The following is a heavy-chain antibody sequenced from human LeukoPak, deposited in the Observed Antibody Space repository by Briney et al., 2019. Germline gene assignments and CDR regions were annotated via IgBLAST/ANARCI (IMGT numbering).Heavy chain of an antibody. J-gene: IGHJ4*02. Sequence: PSETPSLTCAVYGGSFSGYYWSWIRQPPGKGLEWIGSIYHSGSTYYNPSLKSRVTISVDTSKNQFSLKLSSVTAADTAVYYCCAVAGTYWGQGTLVTVSS. CDR2: IYHSGST. V-gene: IGHV4-34*01. D-gene: IGHD6-19*01. CDR3: CAVAGTY. CDR1: GGSFSGYY.